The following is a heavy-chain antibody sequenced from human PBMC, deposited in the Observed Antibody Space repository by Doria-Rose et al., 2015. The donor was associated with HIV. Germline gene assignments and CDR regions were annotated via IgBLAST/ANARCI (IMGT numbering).Heavy chain of an antibody. CDR3: ARFRPSRGIYYSLDV. D-gene: IGHD3-10*01. CDR2: IYSSGSP. CDR1: GGSISSYY. J-gene: IGHJ6*03. Sequence: VQLQESGPGLVKPAETLSLTCTVSGGSISSYYWNWIRQPPGKGLEWIGYIYSSGSPHYNPSLKSRVTISIDTPKNQFSLKLSSVTAADTAVYYCARFRPSRGIYYSLDVWGKGTTVTVSS. V-gene: IGHV4-4*09.